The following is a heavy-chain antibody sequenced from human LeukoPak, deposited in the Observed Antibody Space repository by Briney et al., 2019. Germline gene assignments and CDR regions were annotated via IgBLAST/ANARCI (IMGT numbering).Heavy chain of an antibody. J-gene: IGHJ4*02. CDR1: GFTFSSYS. V-gene: IGHV3-48*01. Sequence: PGGSLRLSCAASGFTFSSYSMNWVRQAPGKGLEWVSYISSSSSTIYYADSVKGRFTISRDNAKNSLYLQMNSLRAEDTAVYYCARGGNYYDSSGYYYLPPLFDYWGQGTLVTVSS. D-gene: IGHD3-22*01. CDR2: ISSSSSTI. CDR3: ARGGNYYDSSGYYYLPPLFDY.